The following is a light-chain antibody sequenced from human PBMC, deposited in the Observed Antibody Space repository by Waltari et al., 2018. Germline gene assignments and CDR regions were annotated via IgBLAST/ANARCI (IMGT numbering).Light chain of an antibody. CDR1: TYNIGSNV. V-gene: IGLV1-44*01. CDR2: SNN. CDR3: SAWDDSLNGHVV. J-gene: IGLJ2*01. Sequence: QSLLTQPPSVSGTPGQRVTISCSGSTYNIGSNVVSRYQQLPGAAPKLLIHSNNQRPSGVPDRFSCSKSGTSASLAISGLQSADEADYYCSAWDDSLNGHVVFGGGTKLIVL.